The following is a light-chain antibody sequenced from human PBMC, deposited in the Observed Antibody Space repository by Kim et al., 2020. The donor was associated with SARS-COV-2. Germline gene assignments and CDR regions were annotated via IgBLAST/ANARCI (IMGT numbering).Light chain of an antibody. CDR3: ASWGDSLNGHI. CDR1: RSNIGTYT. V-gene: IGLV1-44*01. CDR2: GDS. J-gene: IGLJ2*01. Sequence: QSVLTQPPSASASPGQRVAISCSGSRSNIGTYTVNWYQHLPETAPQLLIFGDSQRPSGVPDRFSASKSGTSASLAISGLQSDDEATYYCASWGDSLNGHIFGRGTQLTVL.